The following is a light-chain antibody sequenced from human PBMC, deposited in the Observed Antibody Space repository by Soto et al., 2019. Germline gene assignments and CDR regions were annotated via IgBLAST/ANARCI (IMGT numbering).Light chain of an antibody. Sequence: SYELTQPPSVSVSPGQTASITCSGDKLGDKYACWYQQKPGQSPVLVIYQDSKRPSGIPERFSGSNSGNTATLTISGTQAKDAADSYCQAWDSSTVVFGGGTKLTVL. V-gene: IGLV3-1*01. CDR1: KLGDKY. CDR2: QDS. CDR3: QAWDSSTVV. J-gene: IGLJ2*01.